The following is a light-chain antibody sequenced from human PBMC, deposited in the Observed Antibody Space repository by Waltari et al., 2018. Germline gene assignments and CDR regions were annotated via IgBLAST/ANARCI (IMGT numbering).Light chain of an antibody. CDR3: SAWDSYLVAVV. J-gene: IGLJ3*02. Sequence: QAGLTQPPSLSRDLGQTATLTITGNHNTVGNQGAAWLQKHRGHHHKHLSFRSNNRPSWISERFSASRSANTAFLTITGLQPDDEADYYCSAWDSYLVAVVFGGGTKLTVL. V-gene: IGLV10-54*04. CDR1: HNTVGNQG. CDR2: RSN.